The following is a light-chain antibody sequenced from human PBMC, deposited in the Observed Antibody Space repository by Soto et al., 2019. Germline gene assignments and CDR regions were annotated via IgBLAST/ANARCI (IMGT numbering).Light chain of an antibody. CDR3: QKCNSAPWT. J-gene: IGKJ1*01. CDR1: QGISNY. CDR2: AAS. V-gene: IGKV1-27*01. Sequence: DIQITQSPSSLSSSVGDRVSLTCRASQGISNYLAWYQQKPGKAPKLLIYAASTLQSGVPSRFSGSGSGTDFTLTISSLQPEDVATYYCQKCNSAPWTFGQGTKVDIK.